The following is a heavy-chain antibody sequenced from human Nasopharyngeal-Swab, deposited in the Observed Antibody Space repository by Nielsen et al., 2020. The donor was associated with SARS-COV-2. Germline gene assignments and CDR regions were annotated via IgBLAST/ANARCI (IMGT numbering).Heavy chain of an antibody. CDR2: ISGSGGST. D-gene: IGHD5-18*01. CDR1: GFTFSSYA. Sequence: SLKISCAASGFTFSSYAMSWVRQAPGKGLEWVSAISGSGGSTYYADSVKGRFTISRDNSKNTLYLQMNSLRAEDTAVYYCAKEPRNTAMVNYFDYWGQGTLVTVSS. CDR3: AKEPRNTAMVNYFDY. J-gene: IGHJ4*02. V-gene: IGHV3-23*01.